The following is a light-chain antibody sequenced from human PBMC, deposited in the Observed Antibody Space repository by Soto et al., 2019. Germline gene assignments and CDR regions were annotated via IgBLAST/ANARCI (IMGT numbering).Light chain of an antibody. V-gene: IGKV1-39*01. CDR1: QNIRSY. CDR3: QESFYAPPT. CDR2: ETS. Sequence: DVQMTQSPSSLSASVVERVTITCRASQNIRSYLSWYQQKPGKAPKLLIFETSTLQSGVPSRFSGAGSGTDFSLTIINLQPEDFATYYCQESFYAPPTFGQGTKVDIK. J-gene: IGKJ1*01.